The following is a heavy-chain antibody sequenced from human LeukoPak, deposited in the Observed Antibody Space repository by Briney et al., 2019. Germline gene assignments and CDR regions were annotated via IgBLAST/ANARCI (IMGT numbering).Heavy chain of an antibody. CDR2: INHSGST. J-gene: IGHJ4*02. CDR3: AGSVRFLPLGFDY. D-gene: IGHD3-3*01. CDR1: GGSFSGYY. V-gene: IGHV4-34*01. Sequence: SETLSLTCAVYGGSFSGYYWSWIRQPPGKGLEWIGEINHSGSTNYNPSLKSRVTISVDTSKNQFSLKLSSVTAADTAVYYCAGSVRFLPLGFDYWGQGTLVTVSS.